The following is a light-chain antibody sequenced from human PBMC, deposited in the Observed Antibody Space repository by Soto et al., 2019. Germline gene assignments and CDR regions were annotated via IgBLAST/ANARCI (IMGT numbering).Light chain of an antibody. CDR1: SSDVGGYNY. CDR3: SSYTSSSTRV. CDR2: DVS. J-gene: IGLJ1*01. V-gene: IGLV2-14*01. Sequence: QSALTQPASVSGSPGQSITISCTGTSSDVGGYNYVSWYQQHPGKAPKLMIYDVSNRPSGVSIRFSGSKSGNTASLTISGRQAEDEADYYCSSYTSSSTRVFGTGTKLTVL.